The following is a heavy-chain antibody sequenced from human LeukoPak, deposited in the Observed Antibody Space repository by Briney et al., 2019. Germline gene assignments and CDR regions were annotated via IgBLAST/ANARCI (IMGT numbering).Heavy chain of an antibody. J-gene: IGHJ4*02. V-gene: IGHV4-61*02. CDR1: GGSISSGSYY. CDR2: IYSSGGT. D-gene: IGHD6-6*01. CDR3: ARDSVLYYFDS. Sequence: SETLSLTCTVSGGSISSGSYYWTWIRQPAGKGLEWIGRIYSSGGTNYNPSFKSRVTISVDTSKKHFSLELSSVTAADTAVYYCARDSVLYYFDSWGQGTLVTVSS.